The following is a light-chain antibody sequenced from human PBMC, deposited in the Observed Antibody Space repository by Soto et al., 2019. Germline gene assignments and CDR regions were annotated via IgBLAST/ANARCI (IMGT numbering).Light chain of an antibody. Sequence: EIGWPQSTETLSLAPGERATLSCRASQSVSSSLVWYQQKPGQAPRLLIYDASNRATGVPARFSGSGSGTDFTLTICSLQSEDFAVYYCQHYTNLLLTSAQGTRLEIK. J-gene: IGKJ5*01. CDR3: QHYTNLLLT. CDR2: DAS. CDR1: QSVSSS. V-gene: IGKV3-11*01.